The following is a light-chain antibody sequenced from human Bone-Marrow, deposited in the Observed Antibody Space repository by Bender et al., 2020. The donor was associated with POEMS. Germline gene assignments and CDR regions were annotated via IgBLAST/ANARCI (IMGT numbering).Light chain of an antibody. CDR2: YDD. V-gene: IGLV1-44*01. Sequence: QSALTQPPSASGTPGLRVTISCSGSSSNIGRNSVNWYQQLPGTAPKLLIYYDDLLTPGVSDRFSASKSGTSASLAISELQSEDEALYYCSAWDDSLSGWVFGGGTKLTVL. J-gene: IGLJ3*02. CDR3: SAWDDSLSGWV. CDR1: SSNIGRNS.